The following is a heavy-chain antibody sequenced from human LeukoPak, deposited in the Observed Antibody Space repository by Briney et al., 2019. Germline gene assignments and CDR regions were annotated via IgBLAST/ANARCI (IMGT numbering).Heavy chain of an antibody. D-gene: IGHD2-15*01. V-gene: IGHV4-34*01. J-gene: IGHJ5*02. CDR1: GGSFSGYY. CDR2: INHGGST. CDR3: ARDPLYSSGGSCYSTWFDP. Sequence: SETLSLTCAVYGGSFSGYYWSWIRQPPGKGLGWIGEINHGGSTNYNPSLKSRVAISVDTSKHKFSLKLSSVTAADTAVYYCARDPLYSSGGSCYSTWFDPWGQGTLVTVSS.